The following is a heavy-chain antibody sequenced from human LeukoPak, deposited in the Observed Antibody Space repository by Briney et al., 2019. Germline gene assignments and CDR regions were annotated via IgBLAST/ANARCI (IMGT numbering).Heavy chain of an antibody. CDR2: IYHSGST. D-gene: IGHD3-22*01. V-gene: IGHV4-38-2*02. Sequence: SETLSLTCTVSGYSITRGSYWGWIRQPPGKGLEWIANIYHSGSTYYHPSLKSRVTISVDTSKNQFSLKLSSVTAADTAIYYCVRVHVNSGYYFGDAFDIWGQGTMVTVSS. CDR1: GYSITRGSY. J-gene: IGHJ3*02. CDR3: VRVHVNSGYYFGDAFDI.